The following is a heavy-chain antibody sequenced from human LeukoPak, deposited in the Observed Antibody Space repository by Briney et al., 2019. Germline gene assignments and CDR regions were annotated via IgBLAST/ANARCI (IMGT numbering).Heavy chain of an antibody. V-gene: IGHV3-30-3*02. CDR2: ISYDGSNK. J-gene: IGHJ4*02. CDR1: GFTFSSYA. CDR3: AKPIWFGEIDDY. D-gene: IGHD3-10*01. Sequence: HPGGSLRLSCAASGFTFSSYAMHWVRQAPGKGLEWVAVISYDGSNKYYADSVKGRFTISRDNSKNTLYLQMNSLRAEDTAVYYCAKPIWFGEIDDYWGQGTLVTVSS.